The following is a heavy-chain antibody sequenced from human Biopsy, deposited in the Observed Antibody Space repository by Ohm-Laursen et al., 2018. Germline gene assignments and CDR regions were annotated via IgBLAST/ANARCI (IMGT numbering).Heavy chain of an antibody. CDR2: IDQDGSEK. Sequence: GSLRLSCAASGFTFSSYLMTWVRQAPGKGLEWVANIDQDGSEKNYIDSVKGRFTISRDNGKNSLYLQMNSLRAEDTALYYCAKDSGGSPLGELFHWGQGNLVTVSS. CDR3: AKDSGGSPLGELFH. V-gene: IGHV3-7*03. CDR1: GFTFSSYL. J-gene: IGHJ4*02. D-gene: IGHD3-16*01.